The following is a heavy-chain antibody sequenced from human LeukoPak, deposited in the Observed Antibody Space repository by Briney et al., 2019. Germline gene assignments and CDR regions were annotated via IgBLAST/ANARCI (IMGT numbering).Heavy chain of an antibody. CDR1: GFTFSSYA. CDR3: ARLVGATYYYYYYYMDV. J-gene: IGHJ6*03. Sequence: GGSLRLSCAASGFTFSSYAMSWVRQAPGKGLEWVSSISGSGGTTYYVDSVKGRFTISRDNSKNSLYLQMNSLRAEDTAVYYCARLVGATYYYYYYYMDVWGKGTTVTVSS. V-gene: IGHV3-23*01. D-gene: IGHD1-26*01. CDR2: ISGSGGTT.